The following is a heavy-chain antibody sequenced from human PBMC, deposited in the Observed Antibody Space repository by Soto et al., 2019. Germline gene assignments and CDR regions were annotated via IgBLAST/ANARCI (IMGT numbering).Heavy chain of an antibody. CDR2: FDPEDGET. D-gene: IGHD3-16*02. CDR1: GYALTELS. CDR3: ARNDYVWGSYRKNYYYYGMDV. V-gene: IGHV1-24*01. J-gene: IGHJ6*02. Sequence: RASVKVSCKVSGYALTELSMHWVRRAPGKGLEWMGGFDPEDGETIYAQKFQGRVTMTEDTSTDTAYMELSSLRSEDTAVYYCARNDYVWGSYRKNYYYYGMDVWGQGTTVTVSS.